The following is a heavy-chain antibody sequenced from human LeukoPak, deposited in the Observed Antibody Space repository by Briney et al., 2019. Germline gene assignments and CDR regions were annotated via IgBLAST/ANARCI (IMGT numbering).Heavy chain of an antibody. D-gene: IGHD3-3*01. CDR2: IKQDGSEK. CDR3: ARGVIFGVVISFDY. J-gene: IGHJ4*02. Sequence: PGGSLRLSCAASGFTFSSYWMSWFRQAPGKGLEWVANIKQDGSEKYYVDSAKGRFTISRDNAKNSLYLQMNSLRAEDTAVYYCARGVIFGVVISFDYWGQGTLVTVSS. V-gene: IGHV3-7*01. CDR1: GFTFSSYW.